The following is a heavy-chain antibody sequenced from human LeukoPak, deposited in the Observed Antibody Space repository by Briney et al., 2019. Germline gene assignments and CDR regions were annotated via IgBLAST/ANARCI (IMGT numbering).Heavy chain of an antibody. D-gene: IGHD2-21*01. V-gene: IGHV4-59*01. Sequence: SETLSLTCTVSGDSISGYYCRWIRQPPGKGREWIGDIYCSGSTNSNPSLKSRVTISVDTSKNQFSLKLSSVTAADTAVYYCARGWGGDCYSQVCAFDIWGQGTMVTVSS. CDR2: IYCSGST. CDR1: GDSISGYY. J-gene: IGHJ3*02. CDR3: ARGWGGDCYSQVCAFDI.